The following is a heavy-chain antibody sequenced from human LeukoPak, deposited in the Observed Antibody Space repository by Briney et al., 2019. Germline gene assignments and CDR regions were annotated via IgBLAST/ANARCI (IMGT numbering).Heavy chain of an antibody. J-gene: IGHJ3*02. CDR2: IYHDETT. D-gene: IGHD3-10*01. CDR3: ARADTSGTSSSDAFDI. CDR1: GGSISSGTW. Sequence: SETLSLTCPVSGGSISSGTWWNWVRQPPGKGLEWIGEIYHDETTNYSPSLESRVTISVDKSKNLFSLKLSAVTAADTAIYYCARADTSGTSSSDAFDIWGQGTMVAVSS. V-gene: IGHV4-4*02.